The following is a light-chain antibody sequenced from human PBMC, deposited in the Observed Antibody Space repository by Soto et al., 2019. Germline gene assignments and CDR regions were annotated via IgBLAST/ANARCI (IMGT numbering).Light chain of an antibody. J-gene: IGLJ1*01. V-gene: IGLV2-8*01. Sequence: QSALTQPPSASGFPGQSVTISCTGTSSDVGYYDYVSWYQQHQGKAPKLVIYEVTKRPSGVPDRVSASKSGNTASLTVSGLRAEDEADYYCSSYAGSNNFVFGSGTKLTVL. CDR1: SSDVGYYDY. CDR3: SSYAGSNNFV. CDR2: EVT.